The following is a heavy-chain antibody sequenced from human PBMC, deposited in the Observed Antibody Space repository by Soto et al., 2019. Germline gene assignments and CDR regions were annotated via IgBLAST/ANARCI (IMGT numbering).Heavy chain of an antibody. D-gene: IGHD3-10*01. CDR3: ARDREVRGATYYYYGMDV. CDR1: GGSISSGVYY. J-gene: IGHJ6*02. CDR2: IYYSGST. V-gene: IGHV4-30-4*01. Sequence: PSETLSLTCTVSGGSISSGVYYWSWIRQPPGKGLEWIGYIYYSGSTYYNPSLKSRVTISVDTSKNQFSLKLSSVTAADTAVYYCARDREVRGATYYYYGMDVWGQGTTVT.